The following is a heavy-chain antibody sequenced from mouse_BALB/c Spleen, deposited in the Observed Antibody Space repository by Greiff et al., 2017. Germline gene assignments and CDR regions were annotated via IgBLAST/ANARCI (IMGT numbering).Heavy chain of an antibody. CDR1: GFSLTSYG. V-gene: IGHV2-2*02. CDR3: ARMGTTVDWYFDV. D-gene: IGHD1-1*01. CDR2: IWSGGST. J-gene: IGHJ1*01. Sequence: QVQLKESGPGLVQPSQSLSITCTVSGFSLTSYGVHWVRQSPGKGLEWLGVIWSGGSTDYNAAFISRLSISKDNSKSQVFFKMNSLQANDTAIYYCARMGTTVDWYFDVWGAGTTVTVSS.